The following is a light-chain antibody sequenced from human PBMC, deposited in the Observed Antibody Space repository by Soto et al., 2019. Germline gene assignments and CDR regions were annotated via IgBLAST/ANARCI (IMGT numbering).Light chain of an antibody. Sequence: EIVLTQSPGTLSLSPGERATLSCRASQSVSSSYLAWYQQKPGQAPRLLIYGASSRATGIPDRFSGSGSGTDLTLTISRLEPEDFAVYYCQQYYSSPWTFGQGTKVEIK. CDR1: QSVSSSY. J-gene: IGKJ1*01. CDR2: GAS. V-gene: IGKV3-20*01. CDR3: QQYYSSPWT.